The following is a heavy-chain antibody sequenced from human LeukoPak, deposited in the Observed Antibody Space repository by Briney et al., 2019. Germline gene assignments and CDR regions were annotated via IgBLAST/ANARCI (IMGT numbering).Heavy chain of an antibody. CDR2: IWYDGSNK. J-gene: IGHJ6*04. D-gene: IGHD3-9*01. CDR1: GFTFSSYG. Sequence: GGSLTLSCAASGFTFSSYGMHWVRQAPGKGLEWAAVIWYDGSNKYYADSVKARFTISRDNSKNTLYLQMNSLRAEDTAVYYCARSDYDILTGYYSAYGMDVWGKGTTVTVSS. V-gene: IGHV3-33*01. CDR3: ARSDYDILTGYYSAYGMDV.